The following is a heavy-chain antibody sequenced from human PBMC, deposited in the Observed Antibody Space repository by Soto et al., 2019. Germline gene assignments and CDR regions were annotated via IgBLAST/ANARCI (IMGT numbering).Heavy chain of an antibody. CDR3: ARDRLLIRGAWIGYDMDV. V-gene: IGHV3-72*01. CDR2: IRNRANSYTT. J-gene: IGHJ6*02. CDR1: GFTFSDHY. Sequence: EVQLVESGGGLVQPGGSLRLSCAASGFTFSDHYMDWVRQAPGQGLEWVGRIRNRANSYTTEYAASVRGRFTISRDDSKNSLYRQMNSLKSEDTAVYYCARDRLLIRGAWIGYDMDVWGLGTTVTVSS. D-gene: IGHD3-10*01.